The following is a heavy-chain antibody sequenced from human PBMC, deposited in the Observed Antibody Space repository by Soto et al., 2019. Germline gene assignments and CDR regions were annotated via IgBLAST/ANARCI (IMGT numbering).Heavy chain of an antibody. CDR2: ISGSGGST. CDR3: AKGGSGTLYYFDY. V-gene: IGHV3-23*01. J-gene: IGHJ4*02. Sequence: GGSLRLSCAASGFTFSSYAMSWVRQAPGKGLEWVSGISGSGGSTYYADSVKGRFTISRDNSKNTLYLQMNSLRAEDTAVYFCAKGGSGTLYYFDYWGQGTLATVSS. CDR1: GFTFSSYA. D-gene: IGHD1-26*01.